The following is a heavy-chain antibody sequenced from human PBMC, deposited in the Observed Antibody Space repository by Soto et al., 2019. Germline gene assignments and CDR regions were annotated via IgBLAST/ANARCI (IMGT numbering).Heavy chain of an antibody. CDR2: INPNSGDT. V-gene: IGHV1-2*02. D-gene: IGHD2-2*01. CDR3: ARPFCGSSSCHNWLDL. J-gene: IGHJ5*01. Sequence: AVKVSCKASGYIFTGHYINWVRQAPGQGLEYMGWINPNSGDTNYAQKFQGRVTITTDTSITTAYMGLSRLTSDDTAVYYCARPFCGSSSCHNWLDLWRQRTQVTVSS. CDR1: GYIFTGHY.